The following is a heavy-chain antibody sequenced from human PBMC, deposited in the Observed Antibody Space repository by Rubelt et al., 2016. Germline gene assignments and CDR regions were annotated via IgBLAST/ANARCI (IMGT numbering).Heavy chain of an antibody. CDR3: ARDLPPFRRYNWNFPLDY. CDR2: ISAYNGNT. Sequence: QVQLVQSGAEVKKPGASVKVSCKASGYTFTSYGISWVRQAPGQGLEWMGWISAYNGNTNYAQKVHVRVTMTTDTSTSTGYMGLRSLRSDDTAVYYWARDLPPFRRYNWNFPLDYWGQGTLVTVSS. CDR1: GYTFTSYG. D-gene: IGHD1-7*01. J-gene: IGHJ4*02. V-gene: IGHV1-18*01.